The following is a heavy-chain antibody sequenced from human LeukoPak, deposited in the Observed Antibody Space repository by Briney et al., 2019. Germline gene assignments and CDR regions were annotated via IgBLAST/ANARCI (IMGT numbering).Heavy chain of an antibody. J-gene: IGHJ4*02. CDR2: IYYSGST. V-gene: IGHV4-31*03. CDR3: ARSDDAVEFVPAAMRDNGFVYFDY. D-gene: IGHD2-2*01. Sequence: PSQTLSLTCTVSGGSISSGGYYWSWIRQHPGKGLEWIGYIYYSGSTYYNPSLKSRVTISVDTSKNQFSLKLSSVTAADTAVYYCARSDDAVEFVPAAMRDNGFVYFDYWGQGTLVTVSS. CDR1: GGSISSGGYY.